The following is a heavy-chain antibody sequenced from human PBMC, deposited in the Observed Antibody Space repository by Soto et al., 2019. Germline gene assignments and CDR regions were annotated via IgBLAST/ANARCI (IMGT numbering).Heavy chain of an antibody. J-gene: IGHJ4*02. CDR2: ISYDGSNK. CDR3: ANNYGDYPY. V-gene: IGHV3-30*18. D-gene: IGHD4-17*01. CDR1: GFTFSSYG. Sequence: QVQLVESGGGVVQPGRSLRLSCAASGFTFSSYGMHWVRQAPGKGLEWVAVISYDGSNKYYADSVKGRFTISRDNSKSTLYLQMNSLRAEDTAVYYCANNYGDYPYWGQGTLVTVSS.